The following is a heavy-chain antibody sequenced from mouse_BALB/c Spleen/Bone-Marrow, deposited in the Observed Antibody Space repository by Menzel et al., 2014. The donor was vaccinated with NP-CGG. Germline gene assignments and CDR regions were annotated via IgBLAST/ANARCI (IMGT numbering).Heavy chain of an antibody. CDR3: ARLEDYSFAY. J-gene: IGHJ3*01. CDR1: GYTFTSYW. V-gene: IGHV1-7*01. CDR2: INPSTGYT. D-gene: IGHD1-1*01. Sequence: VQLQQSGAELAKPGASVKMSCKASGYTFTSYWMHWVKQRPGQGLEWIGYINPSTGYTEYNQKFKDKATLTADKSSSTAYMHLSSLTSEDSAVYYCARLEDYSFAYWGQGTLVTVSA.